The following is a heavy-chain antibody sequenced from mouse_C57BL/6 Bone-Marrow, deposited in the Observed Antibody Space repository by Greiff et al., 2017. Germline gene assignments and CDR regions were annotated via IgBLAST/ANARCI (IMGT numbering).Heavy chain of an antibody. V-gene: IGHV1-80*01. Sequence: QVQLKQSGAELVKPGASVKISCKASGYAFSSYWMNWVKQRPGKGLEWIGQIYPGDGDTNYNGKFKGKATLTADKASSTAYMQLSSLTSEDSAVYCGAREGFLRWPYWYFDVWGTGTTVTVSS. CDR1: GYAFSSYW. CDR2: IYPGDGDT. D-gene: IGHD1-1*01. J-gene: IGHJ1*03. CDR3: AREGFLRWPYWYFDV.